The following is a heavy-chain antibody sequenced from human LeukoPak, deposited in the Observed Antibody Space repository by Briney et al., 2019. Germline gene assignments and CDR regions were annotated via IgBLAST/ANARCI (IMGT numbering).Heavy chain of an antibody. J-gene: IGHJ4*02. Sequence: SETLSLTCTVSGGSISSGGYYWSWIRQPPGKGLEWIGYIYHSGSTYYNPSLKSRVTISVDRSKNQFSLKLSSVTAADTAVYYCAKDIRRLPSRCFDYWGQGTLVTVSS. CDR1: GGSISSGGYY. D-gene: IGHD6-25*01. CDR3: AKDIRRLPSRCFDY. CDR2: IYHSGST. V-gene: IGHV4-30-2*01.